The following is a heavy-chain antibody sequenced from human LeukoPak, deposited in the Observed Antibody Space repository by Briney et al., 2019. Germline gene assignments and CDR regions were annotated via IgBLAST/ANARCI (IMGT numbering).Heavy chain of an antibody. CDR2: ISSSSSYV. J-gene: IGHJ4*02. D-gene: IGHD3-10*01. CDR3: ARDRGGLTPHFDY. Sequence: GGSLRLSCAASGFTFSSYSMNWVRQAPGKGLEWVSSISSSSSYVYYADSVKGRFTISRDNAKNSLYLQMNSLRAEDTAVYYCARDRGGLTPHFDYWGQGTLATVSS. V-gene: IGHV3-21*01. CDR1: GFTFSSYS.